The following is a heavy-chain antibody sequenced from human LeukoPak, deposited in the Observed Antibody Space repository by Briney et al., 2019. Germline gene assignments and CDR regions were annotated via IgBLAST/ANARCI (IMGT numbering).Heavy chain of an antibody. D-gene: IGHD2-2*01. CDR3: ARDSTPASSTSPFDY. Sequence: GSLRLSCAASGFTFSRYSMNWVRQAPGRGLEWVSSISGSSSYIYYADSVKGRFTISRDNAKNSLDLQMNSLRAEDTAVYYCARDSTPASSTSPFDYWGQGILVTVSS. CDR2: ISGSSSYI. CDR1: GFTFSRYS. V-gene: IGHV3-21*01. J-gene: IGHJ4*02.